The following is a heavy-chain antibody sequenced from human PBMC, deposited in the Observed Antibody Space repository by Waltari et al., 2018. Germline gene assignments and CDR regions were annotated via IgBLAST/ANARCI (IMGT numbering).Heavy chain of an antibody. V-gene: IGHV1-69*05. CDR1: GGTFSSYA. Sequence: QVQLVQSGAEVKKPGSSVKVSCKSSGGTFSSYAISWGRQAPGHGFEWMGGIIPIFGTANYAQKFQGRVTITRDTSISTAYMELSRLRSDDTAVYYCARLRLRYGFDIWGQGTMVTVSS. CDR3: ARLRLRYGFDI. D-gene: IGHD4-17*01. CDR2: IIPIFGTA. J-gene: IGHJ3*02.